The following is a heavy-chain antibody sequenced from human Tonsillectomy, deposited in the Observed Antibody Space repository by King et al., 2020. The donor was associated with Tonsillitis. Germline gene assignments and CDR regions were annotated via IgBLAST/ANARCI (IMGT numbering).Heavy chain of an antibody. J-gene: IGHJ4*02. V-gene: IGHV3-30*02. CDR1: GFTFSGYD. Sequence: VQLMESGGGVVQPGGSLRLSCAASGFTFSGYDMHWVRQAPGKGLEWVAFIRYDGSNKYYGDSVKGRFTISRDNSKNTLYLQMNSLRAEDTAVYYCAKTDRATVIHFDYWGQGTLVTVSS. D-gene: IGHD4-17*01. CDR3: AKTDRATVIHFDY. CDR2: IRYDGSNK.